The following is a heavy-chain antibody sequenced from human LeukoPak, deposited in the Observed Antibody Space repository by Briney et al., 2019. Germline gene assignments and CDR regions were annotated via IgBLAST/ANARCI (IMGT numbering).Heavy chain of an antibody. Sequence: PGGSLRLSCAASGFTFSNYWMHWVRQVPGKGLVWVSRINTDGSRINYADSVKGRFTISRDNAKDTLYLQMNSLRVEDTAMYYCARDLNWNQADYWGQGTLVTVSS. V-gene: IGHV3-74*01. J-gene: IGHJ4*02. CDR3: ARDLNWNQADY. CDR1: GFTFSNYW. CDR2: INTDGSRI. D-gene: IGHD1-14*01.